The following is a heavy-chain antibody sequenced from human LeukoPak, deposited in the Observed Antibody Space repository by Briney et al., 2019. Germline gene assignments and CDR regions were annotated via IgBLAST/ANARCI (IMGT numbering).Heavy chain of an antibody. D-gene: IGHD3-16*01. CDR2: IYTSGST. J-gene: IGHJ4*02. Sequence: SETLSLTCTVSGGSISGYYWSWIRQPPGKGLEWIGYIYTSGSTNYNPSLKSRVTISVDTSKNQFSLKLSSVTAADTAVYYCASNYAGEYFDYWGQGTLVTVSS. CDR3: ASNYAGEYFDY. V-gene: IGHV4-4*09. CDR1: GGSISGYY.